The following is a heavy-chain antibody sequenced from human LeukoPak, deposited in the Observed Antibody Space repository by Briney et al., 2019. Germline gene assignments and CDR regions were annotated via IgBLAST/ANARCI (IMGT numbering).Heavy chain of an antibody. CDR1: GYTFTSYY. Sequence: ASVKVSCKASGYTFTSYYMHWVRQAPGQGLEWMGIINPSGGSTSYAQKFQGRVTMTRDMSTSTVYMELSSLRSEDTAVYYCAKDKSRVRRVRTSDYWGQGTLVTVSS. D-gene: IGHD3-10*01. V-gene: IGHV1-46*01. J-gene: IGHJ4*02. CDR3: AKDKSRVRRVRTSDY. CDR2: INPSGGST.